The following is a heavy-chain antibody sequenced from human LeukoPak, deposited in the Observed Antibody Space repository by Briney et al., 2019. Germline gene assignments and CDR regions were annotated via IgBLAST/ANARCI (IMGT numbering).Heavy chain of an antibody. CDR3: ARDRHGYRRFDY. Sequence: ASVKVSCKASGGTFSSYAISWVRQAPGQGLEWMGGIIPIFGTANYAQKFQGRVTITADESTSTAYMELSSLGSEDTAVYYCARDRHGYRRFDYWGQGTLVTVSS. V-gene: IGHV1-69*01. J-gene: IGHJ4*02. CDR2: IIPIFGTA. D-gene: IGHD5-24*01. CDR1: GGTFSSYA.